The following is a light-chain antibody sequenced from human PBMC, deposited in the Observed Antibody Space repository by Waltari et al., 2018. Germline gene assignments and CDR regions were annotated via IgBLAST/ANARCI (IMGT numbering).Light chain of an antibody. V-gene: IGLV2-14*01. CDR2: DVN. Sequence: QSALSQPAPVPGSPGQSITIPCRGRRSTIGGYDYVSWYQQHPGKAPKLLIYDVNKRPSGVSDRFSGSKLGFTASLTISGLQAEDEADYYCDSYASENILLFGGGTKVTVL. J-gene: IGLJ2*01. CDR3: DSYASENILL. CDR1: RSTIGGYDY.